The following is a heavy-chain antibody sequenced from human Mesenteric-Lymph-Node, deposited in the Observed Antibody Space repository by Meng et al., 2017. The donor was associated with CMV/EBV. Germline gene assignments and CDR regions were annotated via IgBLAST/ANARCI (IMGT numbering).Heavy chain of an antibody. D-gene: IGHD3-10*01. J-gene: IGHJ4*02. V-gene: IGHV3-23*01. CDR1: GFTFSNYA. CDR2: IRGSGGSI. CDR3: AKDSFGSGSYQLDS. Sequence: ASGFTFSNYAMNWVRQAPGEGLEWVSSIRGSGGSIYYADSVKGRFTISRDNSETSLYLQMNSLRAEDTATYYCAKDSFGSGSYQLDSWGQGTLVTVSS.